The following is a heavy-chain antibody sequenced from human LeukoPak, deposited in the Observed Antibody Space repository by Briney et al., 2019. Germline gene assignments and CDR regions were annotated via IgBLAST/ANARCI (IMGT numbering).Heavy chain of an antibody. Sequence: ASVKVSCKASGYTFTSYYMHWVRQAPGQGLEWMGIINPSGGSTSYAQKFQGRVTMTRDMSTSTVYMELSSLRSEDTAVYYCARGIYSISWYPLLYYYYYYMDVWGKGTTVTVYS. CDR2: INPSGGST. V-gene: IGHV1-46*01. J-gene: IGHJ6*03. CDR3: ARGIYSISWYPLLYYYYYYMDV. D-gene: IGHD6-13*01. CDR1: GYTFTSYY.